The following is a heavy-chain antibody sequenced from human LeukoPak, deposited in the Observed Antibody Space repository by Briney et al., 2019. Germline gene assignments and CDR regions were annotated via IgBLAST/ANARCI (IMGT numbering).Heavy chain of an antibody. V-gene: IGHV1-2*02. J-gene: IGHJ3*01. D-gene: IGHD3-9*01. CDR2: INPNTGGT. CDR3: ARDGDYDLLTGYRPSRAFDV. CDR1: GYIFTGYY. Sequence: ASVKVSCKASGYIFTGYYLHWVRQAPGQGLEWMGWINPNTGGTNFAQKFQGRVTMTRDTSISTAYMELSRLRSDDTAVYYCARDGDYDLLTGYRPSRAFDVWGPGTMVTVSS.